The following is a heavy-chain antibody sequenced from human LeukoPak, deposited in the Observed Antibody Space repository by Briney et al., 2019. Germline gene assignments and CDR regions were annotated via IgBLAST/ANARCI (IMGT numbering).Heavy chain of an antibody. J-gene: IGHJ4*02. CDR1: GGSRSTYY. CDR2: IYISGST. Sequence: SETLSLECSFSGGSRSTYYWSWIRQAAGKGLEWIGRIYISGSTNYNPSLKSRVTMSVDTSKNQVSLRLSSVTAADTAVYYCARGNWNPLDNWGQGTLVTVSS. D-gene: IGHD1-1*01. CDR3: ARGNWNPLDN. V-gene: IGHV4-4*07.